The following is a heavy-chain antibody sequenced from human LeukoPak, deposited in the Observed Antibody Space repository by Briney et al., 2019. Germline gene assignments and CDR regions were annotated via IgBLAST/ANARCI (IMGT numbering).Heavy chain of an antibody. Sequence: GGSLRLSCAASGFPFSSYWMSWVRQAPGKGLEWVANIRHDGSETYYVDSLRGRFTISRDNAKNSLYLQMNSLRAEDTAVYYCARDLGDFWSRYYFDYWGQGTLVTVSS. CDR2: IRHDGSET. CDR1: GFPFSSYW. D-gene: IGHD3-3*01. CDR3: ARDLGDFWSRYYFDY. V-gene: IGHV3-7*01. J-gene: IGHJ4*02.